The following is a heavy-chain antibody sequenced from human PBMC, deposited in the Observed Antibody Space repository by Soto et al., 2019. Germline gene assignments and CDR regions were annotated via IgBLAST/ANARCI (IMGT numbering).Heavy chain of an antibody. CDR2: ISYDGSNK. CDR3: AKDGTGGVGASY. J-gene: IGHJ4*02. CDR1: GFTFSSYG. V-gene: IGHV3-30*18. D-gene: IGHD1-26*01. Sequence: QVQLVESGGGVVQPGRSLRLSCAASGFTFSSYGMHWVRQAPGKGLEWVAVISYDGSNKYYADSVKGRFTISRDNSKNTLYLKINSLRAEDTAVYYCAKDGTGGVGASYWGQGTLVTVSS.